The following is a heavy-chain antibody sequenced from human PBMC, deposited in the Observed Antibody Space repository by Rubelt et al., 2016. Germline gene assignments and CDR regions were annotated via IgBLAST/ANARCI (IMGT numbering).Heavy chain of an antibody. Sequence: GGSLRLSCAASGFTFSSYAMSWVRQAPGKGLEWVSAISGSGGSTYYADSVKGRFTISRDNSKNTLYLQMNSLRAEDTAVYYCANARGGFIVAVAGFDYWGQGTLVTVSS. D-gene: IGHD6-19*01. J-gene: IGHJ4*02. CDR1: GFTFSSYA. CDR3: ANARGGFIVAVAGFDY. CDR2: ISGSGGST. V-gene: IGHV3-23*01.